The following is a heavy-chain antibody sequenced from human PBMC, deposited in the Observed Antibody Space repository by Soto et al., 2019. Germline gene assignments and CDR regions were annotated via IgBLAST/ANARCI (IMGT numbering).Heavy chain of an antibody. J-gene: IGHJ4*02. CDR3: ARDLYYYGSGSGYFDY. CDR2: ISSSSSTI. CDR1: GFTFNTYS. D-gene: IGHD3-10*01. V-gene: IGHV3-48*02. Sequence: PGGSLRLSCVASGFTFNTYSTNWVRQAPGKGLEWISYISSSSSTIYYRDSVKGRFTISRDNAKNSLYLQMNSLRDEDTAVYYCARDLYYYGSGSGYFDYWGQGT.